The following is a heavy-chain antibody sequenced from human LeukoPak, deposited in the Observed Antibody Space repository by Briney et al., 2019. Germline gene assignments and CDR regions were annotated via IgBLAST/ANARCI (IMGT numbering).Heavy chain of an antibody. CDR1: GYTFTSYG. D-gene: IGHD6-13*01. CDR2: ISAYNGNT. V-gene: IGHV1-18*01. Sequence: ASVKVSCKASGYTFTSYGISWVRQAPGQGLEWMGWISAYNGNTNYAQKLQGRVTMTTDTSTSTAYMELRSLRSDDTAVYYCARKEDSSSWFHTYYYYYYGMDVWGQGTTVTVSS. J-gene: IGHJ6*02. CDR3: ARKEDSSSWFHTYYYYYYGMDV.